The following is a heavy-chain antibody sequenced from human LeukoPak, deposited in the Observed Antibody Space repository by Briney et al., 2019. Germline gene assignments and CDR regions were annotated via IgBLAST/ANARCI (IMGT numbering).Heavy chain of an antibody. CDR2: ISGRTGGT. D-gene: IGHD6-19*01. V-gene: IGHV3-23*01. Sequence: GGSPRLSCAASGFSFNTNAMSWVRQALGKGLEWVSAISGRTGGTYYADSVKGRFTISRDNSKSTLYLQMDSLRAEDTAVYYCAKCGSSGCHLIDYWGQGTLVTVSS. CDR3: AKCGSSGCHLIDY. J-gene: IGHJ4*02. CDR1: GFSFNTNA.